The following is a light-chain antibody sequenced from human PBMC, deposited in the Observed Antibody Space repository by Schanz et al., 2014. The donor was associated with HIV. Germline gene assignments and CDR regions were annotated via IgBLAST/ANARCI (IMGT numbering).Light chain of an antibody. J-gene: IGLJ3*02. V-gene: IGLV2-14*01. CDR2: EAS. CDR3: SSYTSSSTLV. Sequence: QSALTQPASVSGSPGQSVTISCTGTSSDVGAYNYVSWYQQHPGKAPKLMIFEASKRPSGVSNRFSGSKSGNTASLTISGLQAEDEADYYCSSYTSSSTLVFGGGTKLTVL. CDR1: SSDVGAYNY.